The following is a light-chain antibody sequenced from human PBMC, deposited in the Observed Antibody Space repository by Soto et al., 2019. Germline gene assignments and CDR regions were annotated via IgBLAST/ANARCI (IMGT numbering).Light chain of an antibody. J-gene: IGKJ1*01. CDR2: GAS. V-gene: IGKV3-15*01. Sequence: EIVMTQSPATLSVSPGERATLSCRASQSVSSNLAWYQQKPGQAPRLLIYGASTWASGIPARFSGSGSGTDFTLTISSLQSEDFAVYYCQQYYSWPTFGQGTKVEIK. CDR3: QQYYSWPT. CDR1: QSVSSN.